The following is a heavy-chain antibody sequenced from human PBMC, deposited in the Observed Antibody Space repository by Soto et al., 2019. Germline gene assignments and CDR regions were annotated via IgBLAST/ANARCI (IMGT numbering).Heavy chain of an antibody. V-gene: IGHV3-30*18. Sequence: PGGSLRLSCAASGFTFSSYGMHWVRLAPGKGLEWVAVISYDGSNKYYADSVKGRFTISRDNSKNTLYLQMNSLRVEDTAVYYCAKYPEYSVYDGSYFDSWGQGTLVT. CDR3: AKYPEYSVYDGSYFDS. D-gene: IGHD5-12*01. CDR1: GFTFSSYG. J-gene: IGHJ4*02. CDR2: ISYDGSNK.